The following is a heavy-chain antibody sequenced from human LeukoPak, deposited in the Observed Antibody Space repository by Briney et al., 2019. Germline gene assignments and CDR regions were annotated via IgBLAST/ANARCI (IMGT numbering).Heavy chain of an antibody. CDR2: INSDSGFT. CDR3: ARSFDMKGFDP. D-gene: IGHD3-9*01. V-gene: IGHV1-2*02. Sequence: GASVKVSCKASGYTFTGYYMNWVRQAPGQGLEWMGWINSDSGFTKYAQKFQGRVTMTRDTSITTAYMDLTRLTSDDTAVYYCARSFDMKGFDPWGQGTLVTVSS. J-gene: IGHJ5*02. CDR1: GYTFTGYY.